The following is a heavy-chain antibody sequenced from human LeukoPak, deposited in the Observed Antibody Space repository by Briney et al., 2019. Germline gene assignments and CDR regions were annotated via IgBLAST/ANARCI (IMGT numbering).Heavy chain of an antibody. V-gene: IGHV3-9*01. CDR1: GFTFDDYA. CDR3: AKALDLAVAGFDY. Sequence: PGGSLRLSCAASGFTFDDYAMHWVRQAPGKGLEWVSGISWNSGSIGYADSVKGRFTISRDNAKNSLYLQMNSLRAEGTALYYCAKALDLAVAGFDYWGQGTLVTVSS. CDR2: ISWNSGSI. D-gene: IGHD6-19*01. J-gene: IGHJ4*02.